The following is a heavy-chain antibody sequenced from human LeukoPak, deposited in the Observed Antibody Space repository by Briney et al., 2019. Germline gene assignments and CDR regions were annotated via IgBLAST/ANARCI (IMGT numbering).Heavy chain of an antibody. CDR2: IYYSGST. D-gene: IGHD3-10*01. J-gene: IGHJ5*02. CDR3: ARTALGDGWFDP. CDR1: GGSISSYY. V-gene: IGHV4-59*08. Sequence: PSETLSLTCTVSGGSISSYYWSWIRQPPGKGLEWIGYIYYSGSTYYNPSLKSRVTISVDTSKNQFSLKLSSVTAADTAVYYCARTALGDGWFDPWGQGTLVTVSS.